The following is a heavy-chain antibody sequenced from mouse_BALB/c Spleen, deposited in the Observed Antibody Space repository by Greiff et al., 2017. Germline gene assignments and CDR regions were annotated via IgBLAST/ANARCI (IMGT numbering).Heavy chain of an antibody. Sequence: VQLQQSGAELVKPGASVKLSCTASGFNIKDTYMHWVKQRPEQGLEWIGRIDPANGNTKYDPKFQGKATITADTSSNTAYLQLSSLTSEDTAVYYCAREELGYWYFYVWGAGTTVTVSS. CDR1: GFNIKDTY. CDR3: AREELGYWYFYV. J-gene: IGHJ1*01. CDR2: IDPANGNT. V-gene: IGHV14-3*02. D-gene: IGHD4-1*01.